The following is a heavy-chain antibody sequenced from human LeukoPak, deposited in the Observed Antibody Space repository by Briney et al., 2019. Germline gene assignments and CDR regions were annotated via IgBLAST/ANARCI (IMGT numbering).Heavy chain of an antibody. V-gene: IGHV1-18*01. D-gene: IGHD3-22*01. Sequence: ASVKVSCKASGYTFTSYGISWVRQAPGQGLEWIGWISAYNGNTNYAQKLQGRVTMTTDTSTSTAYMELRSLRSDDTAVYYCARGSAVIVVDQWFDPWGQGTLVTVSS. J-gene: IGHJ5*02. CDR3: ARGSAVIVVDQWFDP. CDR2: ISAYNGNT. CDR1: GYTFTSYG.